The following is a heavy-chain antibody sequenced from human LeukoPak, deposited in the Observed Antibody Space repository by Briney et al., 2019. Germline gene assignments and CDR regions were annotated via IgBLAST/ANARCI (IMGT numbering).Heavy chain of an antibody. V-gene: IGHV4-59*01. CDR3: ARHDDILTGYYFHH. CDR2: IYYSGST. CDR1: GGSISRYY. D-gene: IGHD3-9*01. Sequence: SETLSLTCTVSGGSISRYYWSWIRQPPGKGLEWIGYIYYSGSTNYNPSLKSRVTISVDTSKNQFSLRLSSVTAADTAMCYCARHDDILTGYYFHHWGQGTLVTVSS. J-gene: IGHJ1*01.